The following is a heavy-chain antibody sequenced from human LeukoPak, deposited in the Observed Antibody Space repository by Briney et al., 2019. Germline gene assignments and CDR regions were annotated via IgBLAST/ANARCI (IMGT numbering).Heavy chain of an antibody. Sequence: PGGSLRLSCAASGFTFSSYAMSWVRQAPGKGLEWVSAISGSGGSTYYADSVKGRFTISRDNSKNTLYLQMNSLRAEDTAVYYCLVXXTNGVCYTWDEENXYYGMDVWGQGTTVTVSS. D-gene: IGHD2-8*01. CDR1: GFTFSSYA. V-gene: IGHV3-23*01. CDR3: LVXXTNGVCYTWDEENXYYGMDV. J-gene: IGHJ6*02. CDR2: ISGSGGST.